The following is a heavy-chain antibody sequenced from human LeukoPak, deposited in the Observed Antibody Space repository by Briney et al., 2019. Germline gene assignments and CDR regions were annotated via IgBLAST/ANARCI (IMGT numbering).Heavy chain of an antibody. CDR1: GGTFSSYA. J-gene: IGHJ4*02. D-gene: IGHD3-9*01. V-gene: IGHV1-69*04. Sequence: SVKVSCKASGGTFSSYAISWVRQAPGQGLEWMGRIIPILGIANYAQKFQGRVTITADKSTSTAYMELSSLRSEDTAVYYCAKGDYDILTGYYNVDYWGQGTLVTVSS. CDR3: AKGDYDILTGYYNVDY. CDR2: IIPILGIA.